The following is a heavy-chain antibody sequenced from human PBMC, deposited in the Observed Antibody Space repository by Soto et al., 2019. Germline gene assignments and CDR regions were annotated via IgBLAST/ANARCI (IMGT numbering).Heavy chain of an antibody. Sequence: SETLSLTCAVYGGSFSDFYWNWIRQSPGKGLEWIGEINHSGDTNYNPSLKSRVTISVDTSKNQFSLQLNSVTATDTAVYYCAQRTLTNWFDPWGQGTPVTSPQ. V-gene: IGHV4-34*01. CDR3: AQRTLTNWFDP. D-gene: IGHD4-4*01. CDR1: GGSFSDFY. CDR2: INHSGDT. J-gene: IGHJ5*02.